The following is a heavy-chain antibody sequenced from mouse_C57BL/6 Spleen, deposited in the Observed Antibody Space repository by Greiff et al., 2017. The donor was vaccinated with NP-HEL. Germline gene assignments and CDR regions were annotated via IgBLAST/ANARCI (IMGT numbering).Heavy chain of an antibody. CDR1: GFTFSSYA. Sequence: EVQLQESGGGLVKPGGSLKLSCAASGFTFSSYAMSWVRQTPEKRLEWVATISDGGSYTYYPDNVKGRFTISRDNAKNNLYLQMSHLKSEDTAMYYCAREGPHYYAMDYWGQGTSVTVSS. CDR3: AREGPHYYAMDY. V-gene: IGHV5-4*01. CDR2: ISDGGSYT. J-gene: IGHJ4*01.